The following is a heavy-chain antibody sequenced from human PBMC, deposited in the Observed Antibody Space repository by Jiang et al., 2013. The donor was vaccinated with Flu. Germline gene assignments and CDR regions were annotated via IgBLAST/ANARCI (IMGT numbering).Heavy chain of an antibody. CDR2: INHDGSI. CDR1: GGSIYNYN. J-gene: IGHJ6*02. CDR3: ARSYYNHGSGLLDMDV. D-gene: IGHD3-22*01. V-gene: IGHV4-59*01. Sequence: PGLVKPSETLSLTCTVSGGSIYNYNWNWIRQPPGKGLEWFGHINHDGSIEHNPSLKSRVTMSVDTSKNQISLKLSSVTAADTAVYYCARSYYNHGSGLLDMDVWGQGTTVTVSS.